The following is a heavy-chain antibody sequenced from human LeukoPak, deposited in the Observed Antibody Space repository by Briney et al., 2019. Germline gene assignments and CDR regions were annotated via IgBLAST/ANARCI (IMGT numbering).Heavy chain of an antibody. V-gene: IGHV4-59*01. CDR1: GGSTSSYY. J-gene: IGHJ4*02. CDR3: AGGIAAAGFDY. D-gene: IGHD6-13*01. Sequence: SETLSLTCTVSGGSTSSYYWSWIRQPPGKGLEWIGYIYYSGSTNYNPSLKSRVTISVDTSKNQFSLKLSSVTAADTAVYYCAGGIAAAGFDYWGQGTLVTVSS. CDR2: IYYSGST.